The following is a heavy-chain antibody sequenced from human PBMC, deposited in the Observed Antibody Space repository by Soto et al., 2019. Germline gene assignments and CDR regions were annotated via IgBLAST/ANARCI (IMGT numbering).Heavy chain of an antibody. V-gene: IGHV3-9*01. J-gene: IGHJ4*02. D-gene: IGHD2-21*02. CDR1: GFTFDDYA. CDR2: ISWNSGNI. Sequence: EVQLEESGGALVQPGRSLRLSCAASGFTFDDYAMHWVRQVLGKGLEWVSSISWNSGNIGYADSVKGRFTTSRDNAKKPLYLQMNSRRPEETALYYCVTSKGGYSYGAPFDYWCQGTLVTVSS. CDR3: VTSKGGYSYGAPFDY.